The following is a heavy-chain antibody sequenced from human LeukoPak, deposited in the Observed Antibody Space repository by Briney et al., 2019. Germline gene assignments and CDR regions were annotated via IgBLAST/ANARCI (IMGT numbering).Heavy chain of an antibody. Sequence: PGGSLRLSCAASGFTFSSYWMTWVRQAPGKGLEWVANIKEDGSEKYYVDSVKGRFTISRDNAKNSLYLQMSILTAEDTAEYYCAGSVYSGTKLDYWGQGTLVTVSS. CDR3: AGSVYSGTKLDY. V-gene: IGHV3-7*02. CDR2: IKEDGSEK. J-gene: IGHJ4*02. CDR1: GFTFSSYW. D-gene: IGHD1-26*01.